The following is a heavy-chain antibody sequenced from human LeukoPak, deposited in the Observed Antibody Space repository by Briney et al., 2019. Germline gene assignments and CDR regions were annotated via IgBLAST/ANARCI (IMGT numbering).Heavy chain of an antibody. J-gene: IGHJ3*02. CDR1: GFTVSSNY. V-gene: IGHV3-53*01. Sequence: PGGSLRLSCAASGFTVSSNYMSWVRQAPGKGLEWVSVIYSGGSTYYADSVKGRFTISRDNSKNTLYLQMNSLRAEDTAVYYCAKKGGTMVRDPPGAFDIWGQGTMVTVSS. CDR3: AKKGGTMVRDPPGAFDI. D-gene: IGHD3-10*01. CDR2: IYSGGST.